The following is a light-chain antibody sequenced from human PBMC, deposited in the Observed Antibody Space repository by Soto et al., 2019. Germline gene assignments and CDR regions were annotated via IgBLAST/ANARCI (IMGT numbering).Light chain of an antibody. CDR2: EIS. CDR1: SSDVGNYIY. J-gene: IGLJ1*01. CDR3: TSYTTISTYV. Sequence: QSVLTQPASVSGSPGQWITISCTGTSSDVGNYIYVFWFQQHPGKAPKLIISEISNRPSGVSSRFSGSKSGNTASLTIAGLHADDEAHYYCTSYTTISTYVFGTGTKVTVL. V-gene: IGLV2-14*01.